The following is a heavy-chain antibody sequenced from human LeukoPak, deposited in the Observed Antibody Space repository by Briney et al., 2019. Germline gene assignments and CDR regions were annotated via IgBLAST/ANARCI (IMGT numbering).Heavy chain of an antibody. CDR2: INYSGST. CDR1: GGSMNSYY. CDR3: ARFHGSGSYNDY. J-gene: IGHJ4*02. Sequence: SETLSLTCTVSGGSMNSYYWSWIRQPPGKGLEWIGYINYSGSTNCNPSLKSRVTISVDTSKNQFSLKLSSVTAADTAVYYCARFHGSGSYNDYWGQGTLVTVSS. D-gene: IGHD3-10*01. V-gene: IGHV4-59*01.